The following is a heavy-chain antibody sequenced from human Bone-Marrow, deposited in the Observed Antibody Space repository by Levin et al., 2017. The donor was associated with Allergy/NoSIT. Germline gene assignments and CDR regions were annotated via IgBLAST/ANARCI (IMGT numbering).Heavy chain of an antibody. Sequence: SGGSLRLSCAASGFNFRIYGIHWVRQAPGKGLEWVALISYDGSKKYYADSVKGRFTISRDTSNNAVYLQMSSLRVADTALYYCARDSAAYGDYGSADYWGQGTLVTVSS. CDR3: ARDSAAYGDYGSADY. V-gene: IGHV3-33*01. CDR2: ISYDGSKK. D-gene: IGHD4-17*01. J-gene: IGHJ4*02. CDR1: GFNFRIYG.